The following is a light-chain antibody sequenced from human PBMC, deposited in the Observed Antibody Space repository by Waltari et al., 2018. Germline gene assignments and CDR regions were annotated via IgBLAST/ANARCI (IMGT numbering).Light chain of an antibody. J-gene: IGLJ3*02. CDR3: NSYASSNTRV. CDR1: SSDIGSYNY. Sequence: QPALTQAASVSGSPGQPITISCTGTSSDIGSYNYVSWYQQHPGKAPKRMIYDVSKRPSGVSNRFSGSKSGNTASLTISGLQAEDEADYYCNSYASSNTRVFGGGTKLTVL. CDR2: DVS. V-gene: IGLV2-14*03.